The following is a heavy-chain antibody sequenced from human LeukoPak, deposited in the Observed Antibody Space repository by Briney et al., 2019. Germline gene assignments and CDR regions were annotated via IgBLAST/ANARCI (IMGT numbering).Heavy chain of an antibody. CDR2: TYYRSKWYN. V-gene: IGHV6-1*01. CDR3: ARGNNWFDP. J-gene: IGHJ5*02. Sequence: SSQTLSLTCAISGDSVSSNSAAWNWIRQPPSRGLEWLGRTYYRSKWYNDYAVSVKSRITINPDTSKTQFSLQLNSVTPEDTAVYYCARGNNWFDPWGQGTLVTVSS. CDR1: GDSVSSNSAA.